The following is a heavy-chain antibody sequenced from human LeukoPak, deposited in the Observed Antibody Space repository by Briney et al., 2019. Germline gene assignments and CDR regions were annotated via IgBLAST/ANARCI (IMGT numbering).Heavy chain of an antibody. CDR2: ISAYNGNT. D-gene: IGHD3-3*01. J-gene: IGHJ6*04. CDR3: ARGPRYGQNDFWSGYLSVVYHFMGV. Sequence: ASVKVSCKASGYTFTDYYLHWLRQAPGQGLEWMGWISAYNGNTNYAQKLQGRVTMTTDTSTSTAYMELRSLRSDDTAVYYCARGPRYGQNDFWSGYLSVVYHFMGVWGKGTTVTVSS. CDR1: GYTFTDYY. V-gene: IGHV1-18*04.